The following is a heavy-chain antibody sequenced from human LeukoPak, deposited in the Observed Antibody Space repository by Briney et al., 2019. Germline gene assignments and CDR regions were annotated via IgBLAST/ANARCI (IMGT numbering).Heavy chain of an antibody. J-gene: IGHJ4*02. CDR2: VNRDGTEK. CDR1: GSNFSDSR. D-gene: IGHD2-21*01. Sequence: PGGSLRLSCVTSGSNFSDSRMTWVRQAPGKGLQWVANVNRDGTEKHFLDSVEGRFTISRDNAKKSLYLQMSSLRPQDTAVYFCVRGDWYFESWGQGTLVTVSS. V-gene: IGHV3-7*04. CDR3: VRGDWYFES.